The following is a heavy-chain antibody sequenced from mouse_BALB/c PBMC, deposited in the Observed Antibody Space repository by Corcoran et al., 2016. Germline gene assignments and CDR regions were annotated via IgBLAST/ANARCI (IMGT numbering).Heavy chain of an antibody. Sequence: QIQLVQSGPELKKPGETVKISCKASGYTFTNYGMNWVKQAPGKGLKWMGWINTYTGEPTYADDFKGRFAFSLETSASTAYLQINNLKNDDMATYFCARGSSAYYHAMDYWGQGTSVTVSS. CDR3: ARGSSAYYHAMDY. CDR1: GYTFTNYG. J-gene: IGHJ4*01. V-gene: IGHV9-1*02. D-gene: IGHD1-1*01. CDR2: INTYTGEP.